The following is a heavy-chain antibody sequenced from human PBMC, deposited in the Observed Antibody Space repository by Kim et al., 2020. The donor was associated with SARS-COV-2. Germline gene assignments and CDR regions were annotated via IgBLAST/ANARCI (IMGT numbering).Heavy chain of an antibody. D-gene: IGHD3-10*01. J-gene: IGHJ4*02. CDR3: ARERTMVRGTGFDY. V-gene: IGHV4-31*02. Sequence: NPYLKSRVTISVNTSKNQFSLKLSSVTAADTAVYYCARERTMVRGTGFDYWGQGTLVTVSS.